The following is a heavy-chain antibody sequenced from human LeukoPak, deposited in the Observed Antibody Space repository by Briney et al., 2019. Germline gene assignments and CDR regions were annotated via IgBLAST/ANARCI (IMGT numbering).Heavy chain of an antibody. J-gene: IGHJ4*02. CDR1: EFTFSSFA. D-gene: IGHD3-10*01. CDR2: VSGSGGST. Sequence: QPGGSLRLSCAASEFTFSSFAMSWVRQAPGKGLEWVSRVSGSGGSTYYADSVKGRFTISRDNSKNTLYLQMNSLRAEDTAVYYCARLWFGELWDYWGQGTLVTVSS. CDR3: ARLWFGELWDY. V-gene: IGHV3-23*01.